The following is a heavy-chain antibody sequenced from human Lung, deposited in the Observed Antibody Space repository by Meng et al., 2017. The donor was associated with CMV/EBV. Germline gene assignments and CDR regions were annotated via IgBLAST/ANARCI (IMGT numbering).Heavy chain of an antibody. CDR1: GFTFDDYA. CDR3: AREGYCSGGSCYYYYYGMDV. V-gene: IGHV3-9*01. Sequence: SCAASGFTFDDYAMHWVRQAPGKGLEWVSGISWNSGSIGYADSVKGRFTISRDNAKNSLYLQMNSLRAEDTALYYCAREGYCSGGSCYYYYYGMDVWGQGXTVTVSS. D-gene: IGHD2-15*01. J-gene: IGHJ6*02. CDR2: ISWNSGSI.